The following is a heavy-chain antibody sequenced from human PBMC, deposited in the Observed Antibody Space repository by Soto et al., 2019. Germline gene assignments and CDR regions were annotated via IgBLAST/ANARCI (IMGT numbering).Heavy chain of an antibody. CDR2: ISSSSSYT. J-gene: IGHJ4*02. D-gene: IGHD5-18*01. CDR3: ASFNSYGSSFDY. Sequence: GGSLRLSCAASGFTFSDYYMSWIRQAPGKGLEWVSYISSSSSYTNYADSVKGRFTISRDNAKNSLYLQMNSLRAEDTAVYYCASFNSYGSSFDYWGQGTLVTVSS. CDR1: GFTFSDYY. V-gene: IGHV3-11*06.